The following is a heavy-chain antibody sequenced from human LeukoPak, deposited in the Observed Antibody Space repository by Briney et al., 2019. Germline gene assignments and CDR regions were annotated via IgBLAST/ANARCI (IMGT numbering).Heavy chain of an antibody. Sequence: ASVKGSCKASLYTFTSYDINWVRQATGQGLEWMGWMNPNSGSTGYAQKFQGRVTMTRNTSISTDYMELSRLRSEDTAVYYCARGYSSSLGHYYSGMDVWGQGTTVTVSS. J-gene: IGHJ6*02. D-gene: IGHD6-13*01. CDR1: LYTFTSYD. CDR3: ARGYSSSLGHYYSGMDV. CDR2: MNPNSGST. V-gene: IGHV1-8*01.